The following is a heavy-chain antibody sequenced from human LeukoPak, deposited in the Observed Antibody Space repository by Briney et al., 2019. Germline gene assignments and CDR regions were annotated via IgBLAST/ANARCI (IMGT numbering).Heavy chain of an antibody. V-gene: IGHV4-30-2*01. J-gene: IGHJ4*02. Sequence: SQTLSLTCTVSGGSISSGGYYWSWIRQPPGKGLEWIGYIYHSGSTYYNPSLKSRVTISVDRSKNQFSLKLSSVTAADTAVYYCARDDITGATFDYWGQGTLVTVSS. CDR1: GGSISSGGYY. D-gene: IGHD7-27*01. CDR2: IYHSGST. CDR3: ARDDITGATFDY.